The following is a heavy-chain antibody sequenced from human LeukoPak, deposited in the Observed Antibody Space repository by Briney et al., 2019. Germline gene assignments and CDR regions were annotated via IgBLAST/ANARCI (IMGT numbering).Heavy chain of an antibody. D-gene: IGHD6-13*01. CDR3: ARQKGSSSSWSDFDY. J-gene: IGHJ4*02. CDR1: GGSISSGGYS. V-gene: IGHV4-30-2*03. Sequence: PSETLSLTCAVSGGSISSGGYSWSWIRQPPGKGLEWIGSIYYTGSAYYNPSLKSRVTISVDTSRNQFSLRLNSVTAADTAVYFCARQKGSSSSWSDFDYWVQGTLVTVSS. CDR2: IYYTGSA.